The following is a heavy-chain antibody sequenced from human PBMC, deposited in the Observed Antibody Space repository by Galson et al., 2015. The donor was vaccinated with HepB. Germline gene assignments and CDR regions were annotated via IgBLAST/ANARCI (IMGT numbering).Heavy chain of an antibody. J-gene: IGHJ3*02. CDR1: GFTFSSYA. D-gene: IGHD1-26*01. CDR3: ARDFSGSYAHAFGI. Sequence: SLRLSCAASGFTFSSYAMHWVRQAPSKGLEWVAVISYDGSNKYYADSVKGRFTISRDNSKNTLYLQMNSLRAEDTAVYYCARDFSGSYAHAFGIWGQGTMVTVSS. V-gene: IGHV3-30-3*01. CDR2: ISYDGSNK.